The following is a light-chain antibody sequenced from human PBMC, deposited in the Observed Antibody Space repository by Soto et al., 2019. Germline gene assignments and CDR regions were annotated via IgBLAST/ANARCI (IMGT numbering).Light chain of an antibody. CDR3: QQRSNWPPWT. J-gene: IGKJ1*01. V-gene: IGKV3-11*01. CDR1: QSVSSY. Sequence: EIGLTHSPSTLSLSLVDRATLSCRTSQSVSSYLAWYQQKPGQAPRLLIYDASNRATGIPARFSGSGSGTDFTLTISSLEPEDFAVYYCQQRSNWPPWTFGQGTKVDNK. CDR2: DAS.